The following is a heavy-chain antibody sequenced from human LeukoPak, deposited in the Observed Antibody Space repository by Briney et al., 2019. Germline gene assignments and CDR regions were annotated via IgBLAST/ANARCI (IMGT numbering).Heavy chain of an antibody. CDR2: IYYSGST. D-gene: IGHD6-13*01. J-gene: IGHJ6*03. Sequence: PSETLSLTCTASGGSISSYYWSWIRQPPGKGLEWIGYIYYSGSTNYNPSLKSRVTISVDTSKNQFSLKLSSVTAADTAVYYCARYSSSGYYMDVWGKGTTVTISS. CDR1: GGSISSYY. CDR3: ARYSSSGYYMDV. V-gene: IGHV4-59*01.